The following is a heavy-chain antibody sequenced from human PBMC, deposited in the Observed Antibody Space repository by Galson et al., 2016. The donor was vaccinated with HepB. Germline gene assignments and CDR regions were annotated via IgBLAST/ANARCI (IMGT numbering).Heavy chain of an antibody. Sequence: SVKVSCKASGFTFSNSIVQWVRQTRGQRLEWIGWIVVGSGNTNYAQKFQERVTIIRDLSTSTAYMELSNLSAEDTAIYYCVKSRQQLIIYYLNPWGQGTLVTVSS. CDR3: VKSRQQLIIYYLNP. J-gene: IGHJ5*02. D-gene: IGHD6-13*01. V-gene: IGHV1-58*01. CDR2: IVVGSGNT. CDR1: GFTFSNSI.